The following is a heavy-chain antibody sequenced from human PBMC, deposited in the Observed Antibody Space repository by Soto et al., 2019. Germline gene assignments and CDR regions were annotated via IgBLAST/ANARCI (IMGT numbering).Heavy chain of an antibody. J-gene: IGHJ4*02. CDR1: GYTFTTTY. CDR3: GRVPDYYDSGGDESRFHY. V-gene: IGHV1-18*01. CDR2: IGAYNGKT. Sequence: QVHLVQSGGEVKNPGASVKVSCKASGYTFTTTYITWVRQAPGQGLEWLGWIGAYNGKTNYARNSEGRVTMPTDRSTSTAYMDLRSLQYDDTAVYYCGRVPDYYDSGGDESRFHYWGQGTLVTFSS. D-gene: IGHD3-22*01.